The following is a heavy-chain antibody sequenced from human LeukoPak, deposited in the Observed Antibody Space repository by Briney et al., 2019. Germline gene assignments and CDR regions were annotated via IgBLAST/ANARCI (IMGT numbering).Heavy chain of an antibody. CDR1: GGSITSYY. Sequence: SQTLSLTCTVSGGSITSYYWSWIRQPPGKGLEWIGYISYSGSTNYNPSLKSRVTMSLDTSKNQFSLKLSSVTAADTALYYCASGGYCSGTSCYPNWFDPWGQGTLVTVSS. CDR3: ASGGYCSGTSCYPNWFDP. D-gene: IGHD2-2*01. V-gene: IGHV4-59*01. CDR2: ISYSGST. J-gene: IGHJ5*02.